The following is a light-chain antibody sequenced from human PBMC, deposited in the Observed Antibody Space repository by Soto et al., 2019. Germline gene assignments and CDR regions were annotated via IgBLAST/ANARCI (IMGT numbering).Light chain of an antibody. CDR2: DVS. Sequence: QSVLTQPPSVSGSPGQSVAISCTGTSSDVGSSNGVSWYQQPPGTAPKLMIYDVSNRPSGVPDRFSGSKSGNTASLTISGLQAEDEADYYCSSYTTSSTHVFGTWTKLTV. CDR1: SSDVGSSNG. CDR3: SSYTTSSTHV. J-gene: IGLJ1*01. V-gene: IGLV2-18*02.